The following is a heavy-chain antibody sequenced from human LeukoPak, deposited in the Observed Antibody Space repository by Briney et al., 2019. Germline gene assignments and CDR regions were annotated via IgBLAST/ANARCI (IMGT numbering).Heavy chain of an antibody. Sequence: SETLSLTCSVSGGSISSSSSYWGWIRQPPGKGLEWIGSIYYSGSSFDNPALKSRVTISVDTSKNQFSLKLSSVTAADTAVYYCARPRLLYGSGPTLVWGPGTLVTVSS. CDR3: ARPRLLYGSGPTLV. V-gene: IGHV4-39*01. J-gene: IGHJ4*02. CDR2: IYYSGSS. CDR1: GGSISSSSSY. D-gene: IGHD3-10*01.